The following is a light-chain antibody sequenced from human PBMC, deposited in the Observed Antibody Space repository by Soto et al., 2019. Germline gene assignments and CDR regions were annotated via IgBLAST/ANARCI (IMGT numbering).Light chain of an antibody. CDR3: SSSTTSGTRV. Sequence: QSVLTQPASVSGSPGQSITISCTGTNSDVGAYKPVSWYQHHPGKAPKLMIYDVSYRPSGVSNRFSGSQSGNTASLTISGLQPEDESDYYCSSSTTSGTRVFGTGTKVTVL. V-gene: IGLV2-14*03. J-gene: IGLJ1*01. CDR2: DVS. CDR1: NSDVGAYKP.